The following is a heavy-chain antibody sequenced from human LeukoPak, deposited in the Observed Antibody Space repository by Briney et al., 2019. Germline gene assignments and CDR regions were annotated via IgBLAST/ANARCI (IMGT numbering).Heavy chain of an antibody. Sequence: GASVKVSCKASGYTFTSYDINWVRQATGQGREWMGWMNPNRGNTGDAQKFQGSVTITRNTSISTAYMELSRLRSEDTAVYYCATAYCSGGSCYYDAFDIWGQGTMVTVSS. J-gene: IGHJ3*02. CDR1: GYTFTSYD. D-gene: IGHD2-15*01. CDR2: MNPNRGNT. CDR3: ATAYCSGGSCYYDAFDI. V-gene: IGHV1-8*03.